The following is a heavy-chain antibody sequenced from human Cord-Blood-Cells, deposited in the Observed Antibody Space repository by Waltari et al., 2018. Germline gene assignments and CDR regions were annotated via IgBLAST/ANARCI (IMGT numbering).Heavy chain of an antibody. CDR3: ARQGGGSGLYYWYFDL. V-gene: IGHV4-39*01. D-gene: IGHD6-19*01. CDR2: IYYSGST. J-gene: IGHJ2*01. Sequence: QLQLQESGPGLVKPSETLSLTCTVSGGSISSRSYYWGWIRQPPGKGLEWIGSIYYSGSTYYNPSLKSRVTISVDTSKNQFSLKLSSVTAADTAVYYCARQGGGSGLYYWYFDLWGRGTLVTVSS. CDR1: GGSISSRSYY.